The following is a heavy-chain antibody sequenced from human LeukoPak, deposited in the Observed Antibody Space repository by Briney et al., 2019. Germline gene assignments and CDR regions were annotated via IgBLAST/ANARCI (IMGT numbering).Heavy chain of an antibody. CDR3: ARDPSRGYTYGYSDY. CDR1: GFTFSSYW. V-gene: IGHV3-7*01. D-gene: IGHD5-18*01. J-gene: IGHJ4*02. CDR2: IKRDGSEK. Sequence: PGGSLRLSCAASGFTFSSYWMNWVRQPPGKGLEWVANIKRDGSEKYYVHSVKGRFTISRDNAKNSLYLQMNSLRAEDTAVYYCARDPSRGYTYGYSDYWGQGTLVTVSS.